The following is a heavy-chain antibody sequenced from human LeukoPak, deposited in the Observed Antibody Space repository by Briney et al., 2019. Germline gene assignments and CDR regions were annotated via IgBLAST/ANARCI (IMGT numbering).Heavy chain of an antibody. CDR3: ASLSVWELATHPGGSFDY. V-gene: IGHV4-4*07. Sequence: KPSETLSLTCTVSGGSINNYYWSWIRQPAGEGLEWIGRIYSSGSASYNPSLKSRVTLSEDTSKNQFSLRLTSVTAADTAVYFCASLSVWELATHPGGSFDYWGRGLLVTVSS. D-gene: IGHD1-1*01. CDR1: GGSINNYY. J-gene: IGHJ4*03. CDR2: IYSSGSA.